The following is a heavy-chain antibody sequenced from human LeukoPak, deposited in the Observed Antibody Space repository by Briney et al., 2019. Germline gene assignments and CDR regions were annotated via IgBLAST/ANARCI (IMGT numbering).Heavy chain of an antibody. CDR1: GFTLSSYA. V-gene: IGHV3-23*01. CDR3: AKYKGSGGFSGNWFDS. D-gene: IGHD3-10*01. Sequence: PGGFLRLSCAASGFTLSSYAMSWVRQAPGKGLEWVSSISRGGDSTYYADSVKGRSTISRDISKNTLYLQVSSLRAEDTAVYYCAKYKGSGGFSGNWFDSWGQGTLVAVSS. J-gene: IGHJ5*01. CDR2: ISRGGDST.